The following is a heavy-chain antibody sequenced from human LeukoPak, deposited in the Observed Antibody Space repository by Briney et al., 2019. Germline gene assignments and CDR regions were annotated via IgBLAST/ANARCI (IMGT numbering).Heavy chain of an antibody. J-gene: IGHJ5*02. CDR3: AKDRRAALLYLDP. CDR2: ITSCSNYI. D-gene: IGHD6-6*01. V-gene: IGHV3-21*04. Sequence: KSGGSLRLACVDSGFTLSSYTMHWVRQAPGRGLEWVSSITSCSNYINYAESVKGRFTISRDNSKNSLYLQMNSLRAEDTAVYYCAKDRRAALLYLDPWGQGTLGTVSS. CDR1: GFTLSSYT.